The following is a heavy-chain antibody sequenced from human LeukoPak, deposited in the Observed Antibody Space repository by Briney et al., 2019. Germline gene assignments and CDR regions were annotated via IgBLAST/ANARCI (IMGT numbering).Heavy chain of an antibody. CDR3: AKDLGYDFWSGYTYDY. D-gene: IGHD3-3*01. V-gene: IGHV3-33*06. CDR2: IWYDGSKK. CDR1: GFTFSRDG. J-gene: IGHJ4*02. Sequence: GSLRLSCAASGFTFSRDGMHWVRQAPGKGLEWVAVIWYDGSKKYYADSVKGRFTISRDNSKNTLYLQMNSLRAEDTAVYYCAKDLGYDFWSGYTYDYWGQGTLVTVSS.